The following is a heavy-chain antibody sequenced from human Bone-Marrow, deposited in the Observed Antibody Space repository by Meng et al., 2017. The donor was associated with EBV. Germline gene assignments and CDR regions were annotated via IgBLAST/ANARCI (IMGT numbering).Heavy chain of an antibody. V-gene: IGHV1-2*06. CDR3: ASGRDSNHDYYLDY. D-gene: IGHD4-11*01. J-gene: IGHJ4*01. CDR1: SDYFSTYV. Sequence: QSALVKRQPAATVQVSFTVSSDYFSTYVLHWGRQAPAQGIEWMGLINPVNGYTDYAHSFNGRVTMTRDTSINAVYIDLRSLRADATAVYCCASGRDSNHDYYLDYWGPGALVTVSS. CDR2: INPVNGYT.